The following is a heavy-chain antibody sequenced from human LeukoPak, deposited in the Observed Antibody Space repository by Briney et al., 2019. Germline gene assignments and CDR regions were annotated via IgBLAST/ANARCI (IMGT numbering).Heavy chain of an antibody. J-gene: IGHJ4*02. D-gene: IGHD3-10*01. Sequence: GGSLRLSCAASGFTFSSYGMHWVRQAPGKGLEWVAVIWYDGSNKYYADSVKGRFTISRDNSKNTLYLQMNSLRAEDTAVYYCARGHYGSGSHGPGVDYWGQGTLVTVSS. CDR3: ARGHYGSGSHGPGVDY. V-gene: IGHV3-33*01. CDR1: GFTFSSYG. CDR2: IWYDGSNK.